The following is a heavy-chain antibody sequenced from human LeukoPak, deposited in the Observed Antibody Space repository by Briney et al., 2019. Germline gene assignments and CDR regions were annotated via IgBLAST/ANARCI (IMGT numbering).Heavy chain of an antibody. CDR1: GYSISTGYY. D-gene: IGHD4-23*01. Sequence: SETLSLTCAVPGYSISTGYYWGWVRQPPGKGLEWIGNSYHSGTSYYNPSLKSRVSISVDTSKNQFSLKLRSVTAADTAVYYCARKYGSNAGYFDYWGQGALVTVSS. CDR2: SYHSGTS. CDR3: ARKYGSNAGYFDY. V-gene: IGHV4-38-2*01. J-gene: IGHJ4*02.